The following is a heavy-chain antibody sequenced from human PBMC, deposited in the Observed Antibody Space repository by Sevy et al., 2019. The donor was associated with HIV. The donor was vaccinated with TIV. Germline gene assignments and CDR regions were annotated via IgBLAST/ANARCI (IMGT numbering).Heavy chain of an antibody. D-gene: IGHD1-26*01. CDR1: GFTFSGYS. V-gene: IGHV3-48*02. Sequence: GGSLRLSCAASGFTFSGYSINWVRQAPGKGLEWVSYISGSGSTIYYADSVKGRFTISRDNAKNSLYLQMNSLRDEDSAVYYCARDGKRKWELPECYFDFWGRGTLVTVSS. CDR3: ARDGKRKWELPECYFDF. J-gene: IGHJ4*02. CDR2: ISGSGSTI.